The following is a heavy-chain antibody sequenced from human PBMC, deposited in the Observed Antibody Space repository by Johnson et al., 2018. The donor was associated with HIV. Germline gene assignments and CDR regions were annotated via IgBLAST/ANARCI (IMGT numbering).Heavy chain of an antibody. D-gene: IGHD6-6*01. J-gene: IGHJ3*02. CDR2: IGTAGDT. CDR1: GFTFSSYA. V-gene: IGHV3-13*01. Sequence: VQLVESGGSLVQPGGSLRLSCAGSGFTFSSYAISWVRQAPGKGLEWVSAIGTAGDTYYPGSVKGRFTISRENAKHSLYLQMNSLRAGDTAVYYCAREVGSWYSSSSGAFDIWGQGTMVTVSS. CDR3: AREVGSWYSSSSGAFDI.